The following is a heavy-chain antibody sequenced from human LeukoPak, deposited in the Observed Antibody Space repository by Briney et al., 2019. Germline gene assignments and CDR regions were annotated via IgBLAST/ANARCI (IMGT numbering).Heavy chain of an antibody. J-gene: IGHJ3*02. CDR3: ARNSGENDAFDI. CDR2: IIPIFGTA. V-gene: IGHV1-69*13. Sequence: ASVKVSCKASGYTFTNYPMIWVRQAPGQGLEWMGWIIPIFGTANYAQKFQGRVTITADESTSTAYMELSSLRSEDTAVYYCARNSGENDAFDIWGQGTMVTVSS. CDR1: GYTFTNYP. D-gene: IGHD1-26*01.